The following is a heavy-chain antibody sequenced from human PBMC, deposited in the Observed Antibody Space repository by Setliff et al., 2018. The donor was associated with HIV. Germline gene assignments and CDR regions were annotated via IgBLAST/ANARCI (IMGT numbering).Heavy chain of an antibody. CDR3: ARGKLWPDY. J-gene: IGHJ4*02. CDR2: INAANGKT. D-gene: IGHD3-10*01. V-gene: IGHV1-3*01. CDR1: GFTFTTYA. Sequence: ASVKVSCKASGFTFTTYAVHWVRQAPGQRPEWMGWINAANGKTRYPQRFEARVTITMDTGASTAYMELSSLRSEDTAVYYCARGKLWPDYWGQGTLVTVSS.